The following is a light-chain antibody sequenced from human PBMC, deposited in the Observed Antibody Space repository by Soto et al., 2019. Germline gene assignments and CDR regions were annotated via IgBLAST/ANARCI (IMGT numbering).Light chain of an antibody. CDR2: GAS. V-gene: IGKV1-5*01. Sequence: TQSASTVSANMGETATGTCRASQSVSGWLAWYQQKPGQAPRLLIYGASTLPRGVPSRFSGSGWRAISTLIIASLSPDYFAPYCCQESESLAGTFSPGTRLDI. CDR1: QSVSGW. J-gene: IGKJ1*01. CDR3: QESESLAGT.